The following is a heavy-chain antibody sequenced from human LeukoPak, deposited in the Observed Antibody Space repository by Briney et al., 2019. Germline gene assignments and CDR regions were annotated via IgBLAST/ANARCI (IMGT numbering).Heavy chain of an antibody. D-gene: IGHD2-2*01. Sequence: SETLSLTCTVSGGSLSSDYYYWGWIRQPPGEELEWIGSIYYNGDTYYKPSLKNRVTVSADSSEHQFSLKLISVTAADTAVYFCSRHFYSTYYFDFWGQGTLVTVSS. J-gene: IGHJ4*02. CDR1: GGSLSSDYYY. V-gene: IGHV4-39*01. CDR3: SRHFYSTYYFDF. CDR2: IYYNGDT.